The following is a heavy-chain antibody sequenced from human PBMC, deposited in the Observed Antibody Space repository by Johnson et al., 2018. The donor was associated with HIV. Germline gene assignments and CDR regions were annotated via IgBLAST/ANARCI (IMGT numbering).Heavy chain of an antibody. CDR1: GFTFDEYG. CDR3: AKDRNWGASGAFDM. D-gene: IGHD7-27*01. CDR2: INWNGGGT. J-gene: IGHJ3*02. Sequence: VQLVESGGGVVRPGGSLRLSCAASGFTFDEYGMNWVRQAPGKGLAWVSGINWNGGGTGYIDSVKGRFTIPRDNAKNSMFLQMNSLRAEDTALYYCAKDRNWGASGAFDMWGQGTMVSVS. V-gene: IGHV3-20*04.